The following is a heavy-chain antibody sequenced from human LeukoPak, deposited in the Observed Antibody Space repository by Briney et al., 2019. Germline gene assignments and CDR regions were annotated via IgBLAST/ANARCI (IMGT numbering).Heavy chain of an antibody. V-gene: IGHV5-51*01. CDR3: ARGLYDFWSGSYYFDY. J-gene: IGHJ4*02. CDR2: IYPGDSDT. D-gene: IGHD3-3*01. Sequence: GESLKISCKGSGYSFTSYWIGWVRQMPGKGLEWMGIIYPGDSDTRYSPSLQGQVTISADKSISTAYLQWSSLKASDTAMYYCARGLYDFWSGSYYFDYWGQGPLVTVSS. CDR1: GYSFTSYW.